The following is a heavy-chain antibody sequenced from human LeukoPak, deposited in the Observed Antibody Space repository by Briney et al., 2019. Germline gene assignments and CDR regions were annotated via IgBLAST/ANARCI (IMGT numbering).Heavy chain of an antibody. CDR2: IRYDGSNK. CDR1: GFTFNNFG. V-gene: IGHV3-30*02. Sequence: GGSLRLSCAASGFTFNNFGMHWVRQAPGKGLEWVAFIRYDGSNKYYADSVKGRFTISRDNSKNTLYLQMNSLRDEDTAVYYCAKTYSSGWSPGDYWGQGTLVTVSS. J-gene: IGHJ4*02. CDR3: AKTYSSGWSPGDY. D-gene: IGHD6-19*01.